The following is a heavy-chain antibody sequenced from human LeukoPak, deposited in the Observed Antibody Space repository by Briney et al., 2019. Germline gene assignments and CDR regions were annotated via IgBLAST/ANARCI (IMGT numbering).Heavy chain of an antibody. CDR1: EFTFSDYA. Sequence: GGSLRLSCAASEFTFSDYAMHWVRQAPGKGLEWVALILFDGSNKNYADSVQGRFTISRDNSKNTLYLQMNSLRAEDTGLYYCAREWTYSSGWSASGYWGQGTLVTVSS. CDR3: AREWTYSSGWSASGY. CDR2: ILFDGSNK. D-gene: IGHD6-19*01. J-gene: IGHJ4*02. V-gene: IGHV3-30-3*01.